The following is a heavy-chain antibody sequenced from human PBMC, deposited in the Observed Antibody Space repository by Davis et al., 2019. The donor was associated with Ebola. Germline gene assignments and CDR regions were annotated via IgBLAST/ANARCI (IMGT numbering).Heavy chain of an antibody. J-gene: IGHJ6*02. D-gene: IGHD2-21*01. V-gene: IGHV3-74*01. CDR2: ISTDGGST. CDR1: GFRLSTYW. CDR3: GRVILFPGIGMDI. Sequence: LKISCAASGFRLSTYWMHWVRQVPGKGLVWVSRISTDGGSTSYADSVEGRFTISRDNAKNMLYVQMNNLRTEDTAIYYCGRVILFPGIGMDIWGQGTAVTVSS.